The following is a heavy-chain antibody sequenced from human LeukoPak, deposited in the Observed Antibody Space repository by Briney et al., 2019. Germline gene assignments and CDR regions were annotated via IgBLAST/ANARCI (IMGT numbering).Heavy chain of an antibody. V-gene: IGHV1-69*04. CDR1: GGTFSSYA. CDR2: IIPILGIA. D-gene: IGHD2-15*01. Sequence: SVKVSCKASGGTFSSYAISWVRRAPGQGLEWMGRIIPILGIANYAQKFQGRVTITADKSTSTAYMELSSLRSEDTAVYYCARDEVGKYCSGGSCYYDAFDIWGQGTMVTVSS. J-gene: IGHJ3*02. CDR3: ARDEVGKYCSGGSCYYDAFDI.